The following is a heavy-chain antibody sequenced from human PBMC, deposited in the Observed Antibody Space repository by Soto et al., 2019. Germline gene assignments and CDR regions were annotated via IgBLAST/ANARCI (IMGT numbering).Heavy chain of an antibody. D-gene: IGHD5-18*01. V-gene: IGHV4-59*01. CDR1: GGSIGNYY. CDR3: AKDSGYNYGYFRWFDP. J-gene: IGHJ5*02. CDR2: IFYSGST. Sequence: QVHLQESGPRLVKPSETLSLTCTVSGGSIGNYYWSWIRQPPGRGLEWIGHIFYSGSTNYNPALKSRVTISVDTSKNQFSLNLSSVTAADTAVYYCAKDSGYNYGYFRWFDPWGQVTLVTVSS.